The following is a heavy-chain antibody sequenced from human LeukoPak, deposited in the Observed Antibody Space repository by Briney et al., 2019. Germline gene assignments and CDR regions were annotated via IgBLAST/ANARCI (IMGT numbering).Heavy chain of an antibody. D-gene: IGHD1-1*01. CDR1: GFTFSSSE. Sequence: GGSLRLSCAASGFTFSSSEMSWVRQAPGKGLEWIAYITYNGRSTQYADSVKGRLTISRDNAKNSLYLQLNSLRGEDTAIYYCAREDTTDAFDIWGQGTMVTVS. J-gene: IGHJ3*02. V-gene: IGHV3-48*03. CDR2: ITYNGRST. CDR3: AREDTTDAFDI.